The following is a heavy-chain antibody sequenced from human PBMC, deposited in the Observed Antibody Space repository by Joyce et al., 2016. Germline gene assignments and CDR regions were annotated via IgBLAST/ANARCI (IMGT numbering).Heavy chain of an antibody. CDR2: ISMTGGST. CDR3: AKSSGSGSTYYFDH. Sequence: EVQLLESGGGLVQPGGSLRLSCAASGFTLSNYAMSWVRQTPRKGLEWVSAISMTGGSTYYADPVKGRFTISRDNSRNTLFLQLNSLRAEDMAIYYCAKSSGSGSTYYFDHWGQGTLVTVSS. CDR1: GFTLSNYA. D-gene: IGHD3-10*01. J-gene: IGHJ4*02. V-gene: IGHV3-23*01.